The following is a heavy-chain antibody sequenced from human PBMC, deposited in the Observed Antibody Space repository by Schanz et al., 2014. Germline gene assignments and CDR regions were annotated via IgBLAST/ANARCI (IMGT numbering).Heavy chain of an antibody. D-gene: IGHD6-19*01. CDR2: IYDHGST. V-gene: IGHV4-59*08. CDR1: GGSMSNHK. CDR3: ARNKYTSGWYYFDY. Sequence: QVQLQESGPGLVKPSETLSLTCSVSGGSMSNHKWSWIRQPPGKGLEWIGYIYDHGSTNYNPSLKSRATISIDTSTNQVSLKLPSVTAADTAVYFCARNKYTSGWYYFDYWGQGVLVTVSS. J-gene: IGHJ4*02.